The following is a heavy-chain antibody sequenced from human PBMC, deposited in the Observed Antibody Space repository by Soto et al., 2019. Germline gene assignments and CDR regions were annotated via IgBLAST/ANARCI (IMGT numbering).Heavy chain of an antibody. J-gene: IGHJ4*02. D-gene: IGHD1-26*01. CDR1: GFTFSSYN. V-gene: IGHV3-48*02. CDR2: ISSSSSTI. Sequence: EARLVESGGGLVQPGGSLRLSCEASGFTFSSYNLNWVRQAPGKGLEWVSYISSSSSTIYYADSVKGRFTISRDNAKNSLYLQMNSLRDEDTAVYYCARAPGESGSYYGFFDYWGQGTLVTVSS. CDR3: ARAPGESGSYYGFFDY.